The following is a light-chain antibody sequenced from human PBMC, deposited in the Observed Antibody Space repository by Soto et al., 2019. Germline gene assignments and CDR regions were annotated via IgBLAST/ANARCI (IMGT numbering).Light chain of an antibody. Sequence: QSVLTQPPSASGTPGQRVTISCSGSSSNIGSNTVNWYHQLPGTAPKLLIYSNNQRPSAVPDRVSGSKSGTSTSLTISGLQSEDEADYYCATWDSSLDGMVFGGGTKLTVL. CDR2: SNN. CDR3: ATWDSSLDGMV. V-gene: IGLV1-44*01. J-gene: IGLJ2*01. CDR1: SSNIGSNT.